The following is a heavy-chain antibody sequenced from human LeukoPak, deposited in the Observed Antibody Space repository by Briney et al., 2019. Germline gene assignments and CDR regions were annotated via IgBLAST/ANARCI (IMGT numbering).Heavy chain of an antibody. V-gene: IGHV4-38-2*02. CDR1: GYSISSGYY. CDR2: IYHSGST. Sequence: SETLSLTCTVSGYSISSGYYWGWIRQPPGKGLEWIGSIYHSGSTYYNPSLKSRVTISVDTSRNQFSLKLSSVTAADTAVYYCASIGGSYSYWGQGTLITVSS. CDR3: ASIGGSYSY. D-gene: IGHD1-26*01. J-gene: IGHJ4*02.